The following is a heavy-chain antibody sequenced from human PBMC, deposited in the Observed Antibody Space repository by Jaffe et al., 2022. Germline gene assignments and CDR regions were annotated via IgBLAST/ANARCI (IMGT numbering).Heavy chain of an antibody. CDR3: ARAWGIRYWYFDL. CDR2: IYYSGST. D-gene: IGHD3-16*01. J-gene: IGHJ2*01. CDR1: GGSISSYY. Sequence: QVQLQESGPGLVKPSETLSLTCTVSGGSISSYYWSWIRQPPGKGLEWIGYIYYSGSTNYNPSLKSRVTISVDTSKNQFSLKLSSVTAADTAVYYCARAWGIRYWYFDLWGRGTLVTVSS. V-gene: IGHV4-59*01.